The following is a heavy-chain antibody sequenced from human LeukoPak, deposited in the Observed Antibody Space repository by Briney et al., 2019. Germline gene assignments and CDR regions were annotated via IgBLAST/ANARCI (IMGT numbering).Heavy chain of an antibody. D-gene: IGHD3-10*01. CDR2: ISYDGSNK. CDR3: AKRSPLDLGAGESYYYGMGV. J-gene: IGHJ6*02. Sequence: GRSLRLSCAASGFTFSSYAMHWVRQAPGKGLEWVAVISYDGSNKYYADSVKGRFTISRDNSKHMLFLQMSSLRAEDTAVYYCAKRSPLDLGAGESYYYGMGVWGQGTTVTVSS. V-gene: IGHV3-30-3*02. CDR1: GFTFSSYA.